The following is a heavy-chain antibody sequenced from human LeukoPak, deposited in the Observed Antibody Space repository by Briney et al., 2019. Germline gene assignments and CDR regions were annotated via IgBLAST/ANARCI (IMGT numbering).Heavy chain of an antibody. CDR1: GGSISSYY. V-gene: IGHV4-4*07. CDR2: IYTSGST. CDR3: ASGPDFWSGYSYYYYMDV. D-gene: IGHD3-3*01. J-gene: IGHJ6*03. Sequence: SETLSLTCTVSGGSISSYYWSWIRQPAGKGLEWIGRIYTSGSTSYNPSLKSRVTMSLDTSKKQFSLKMSSVTAADTAVYYCASGPDFWSGYSYYYYMDVWGKGTTVTVSS.